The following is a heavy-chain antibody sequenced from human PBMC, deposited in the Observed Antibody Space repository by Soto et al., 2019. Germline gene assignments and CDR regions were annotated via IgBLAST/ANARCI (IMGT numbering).Heavy chain of an antibody. J-gene: IGHJ3*02. CDR1: GGSISSGGYY. CDR2: IYYSGST. D-gene: IGHD3-10*01. V-gene: IGHV4-31*03. CDR3: ARKTSYGSGSYLESGALDI. Sequence: SETLSLTCTVSGGSISSGGYYWSWIRQHPGKGLERIGYIYYSGSTYYKTSLKSRVTISVDTSKNQFYLKISYVTAADTTENNCARKTSYGSGSYLESGALDIWGQGTMVT.